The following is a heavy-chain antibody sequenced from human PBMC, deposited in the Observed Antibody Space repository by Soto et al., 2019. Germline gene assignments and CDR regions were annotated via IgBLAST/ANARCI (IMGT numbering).Heavy chain of an antibody. CDR1: GGTFSSYA. V-gene: IGHV1-69*13. J-gene: IGHJ6*02. Sequence: SVKVSCKASGGTFSSYAISWVRQAPGQGLEWMGGIIPIFGTANYAQKFQGRVTITADESTSTAYMELSSLRSEDTAVYYCARLEYSSSSPELDYYYYGMDVWGQGTTVTVSS. CDR2: IIPIFGTA. CDR3: ARLEYSSSSPELDYYYYGMDV. D-gene: IGHD6-6*01.